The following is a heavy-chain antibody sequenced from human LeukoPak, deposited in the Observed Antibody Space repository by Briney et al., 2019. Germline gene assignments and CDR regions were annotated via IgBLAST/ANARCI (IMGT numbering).Heavy chain of an antibody. CDR2: ISSSSSTI. CDR1: GFTFSSYS. J-gene: IGHJ4*02. CDR3: ARDPGFAAVDY. V-gene: IGHV3-48*01. Sequence: GGSLRLSCAASGFTFSSYSMNWVRQAPGKGLEWVSYISSSSSTIYYADSVKGRFTISRDNAKNSLYLQMNSLRVEDTAIYYCARDPGFAAVDYWGQGTLVTVSS.